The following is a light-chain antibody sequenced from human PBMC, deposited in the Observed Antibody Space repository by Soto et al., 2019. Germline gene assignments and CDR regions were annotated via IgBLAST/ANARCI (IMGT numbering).Light chain of an antibody. CDR3: SSQAGNNMVV. J-gene: IGLJ2*01. CDR2: EVS. CDR1: SSDVGGYKY. V-gene: IGLV2-8*01. Sequence: QSALTQPPAASGSPGQSVTISCTGTSSDVGGYKYVSWYQQHPGKSPNLLIYEVSQRTSGVPDRFSCSRSVNTATLTVSCRQAEDEAEYFGSSQAGNNMVVFCGGTKLTVL.